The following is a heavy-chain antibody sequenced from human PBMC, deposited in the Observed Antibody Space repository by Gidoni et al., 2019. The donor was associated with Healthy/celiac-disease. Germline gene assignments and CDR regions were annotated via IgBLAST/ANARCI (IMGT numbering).Heavy chain of an antibody. CDR1: GFTFSSYA. J-gene: IGHJ4*02. V-gene: IGHV3-23*01. CDR3: AKDSQNPPTAFRKREGNYFDY. D-gene: IGHD3-10*01. Sequence: VQPGGSLRLSCAASGFTFSSYAMSWVRQAPGKGLEWVSAISGSGGSTYYADSVKGRFTISRDNSKNTLYLQMNSLRAEDTAVYYCAKDSQNPPTAFRKREGNYFDYWGQGTLVTVSS. CDR2: ISGSGGST.